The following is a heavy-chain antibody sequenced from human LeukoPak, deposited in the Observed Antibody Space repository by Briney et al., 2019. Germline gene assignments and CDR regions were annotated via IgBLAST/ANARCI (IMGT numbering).Heavy chain of an antibody. Sequence: PGGSLKLSCAVSGFTFSDHYMDWVRQAAGKGLEWIGRSRNKDHRYSTEYAASVEGRFTISRDESKNSLYLQMNSLKIEDTAFYYCVRGHDSFEYWGQGTLVTVSS. CDR3: VRGHDSFEY. D-gene: IGHD3-3*01. V-gene: IGHV3-72*01. CDR2: SRNKDHRYST. CDR1: GFTFSDHY. J-gene: IGHJ4*02.